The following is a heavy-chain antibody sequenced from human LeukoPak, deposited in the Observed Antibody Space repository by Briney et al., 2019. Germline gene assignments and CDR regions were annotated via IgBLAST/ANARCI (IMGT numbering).Heavy chain of an antibody. D-gene: IGHD2-2*01. CDR3: ASRNYCSSTSCYSFVLDY. CDR1: GGSISSSSYY. Sequence: SETLSLTCTVSGGSISSSSYYWGWIRQPPGNGLEWIGSIYYSGSTYYNPSLKSRVTISVDTSKNQFSLKLSSVAAADTAVYYCASRNYCSSTSCYSFVLDYWGQGTLVTVSS. V-gene: IGHV4-39*01. CDR2: IYYSGST. J-gene: IGHJ4*02.